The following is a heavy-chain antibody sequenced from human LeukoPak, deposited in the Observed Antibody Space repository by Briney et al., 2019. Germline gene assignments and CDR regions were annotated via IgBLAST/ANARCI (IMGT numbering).Heavy chain of an antibody. CDR1: GFTFSSYG. CDR2: ISYDGSNK. CDR3: AREGDYYDSSGSIDY. J-gene: IGHJ4*02. V-gene: IGHV3-30*03. Sequence: TGGSLRLSCAASGFTFSSYGMHWVRQAPGKGLEWVAVISYDGSNKYYADSVKGRFTISRDNSKNTLYLQMNSLRAEDTAVYYCAREGDYYDSSGSIDYWGQGTLVTVSS. D-gene: IGHD3-22*01.